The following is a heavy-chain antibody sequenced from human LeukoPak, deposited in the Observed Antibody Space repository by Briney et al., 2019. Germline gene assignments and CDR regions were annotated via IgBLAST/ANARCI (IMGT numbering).Heavy chain of an antibody. V-gene: IGHV4-39*06. Sequence: SETLSLTCTVSGGSISSSSYYGGWIRQPPGKGLEWIESIYYSGSTYYNPSLKSRVTISVDTDKNQDAMKLSSVTAADTAVYYCARERYYDILTGYVNWFDPWGQGTLVTVSS. CDR3: ARERYYDILTGYVNWFDP. D-gene: IGHD3-9*01. CDR2: IYYSGST. CDR1: GGSISSSSYY. J-gene: IGHJ5*02.